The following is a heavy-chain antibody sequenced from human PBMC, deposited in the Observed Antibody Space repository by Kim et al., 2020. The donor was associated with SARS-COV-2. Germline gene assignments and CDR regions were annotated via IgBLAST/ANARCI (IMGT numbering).Heavy chain of an antibody. CDR2: ISSSGSPI. D-gene: IGHD3-3*01. Sequence: GGSLRLSCSASGFTFSTHSMNWVRQAPGKGLEWVSYISSSGSPIYYADSLKGRFTISRDNAKNSLYLQMNSLRAEDTAVYYCARNPNYDFWSGYFDYWGQGILVTVSS. CDR1: GFTFSTHS. CDR3: ARNPNYDFWSGYFDY. J-gene: IGHJ4*01. V-gene: IGHV3-48*04.